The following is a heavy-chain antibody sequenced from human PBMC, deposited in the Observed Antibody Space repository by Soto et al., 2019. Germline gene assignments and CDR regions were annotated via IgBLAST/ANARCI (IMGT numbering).Heavy chain of an antibody. CDR2: IDSNIGDT. CDR3: ERMTRAGSTNVGTRAFDF. CDR1: GYNFVAHY. D-gene: IGHD6-13*01. V-gene: IGHV1-2*06. J-gene: IGHJ3*01. Sequence: QVQLVQSGAEVKKPGAAVKLSCKASGYNFVAHYTHWVRQAPGQVLEWLGRIDSNIGDTVYAQNFNERVTITRDRSITTDYIELTNLRSDDTPVYYCERMTRAGSTNVGTRAFDFWGHGTMVTVSS.